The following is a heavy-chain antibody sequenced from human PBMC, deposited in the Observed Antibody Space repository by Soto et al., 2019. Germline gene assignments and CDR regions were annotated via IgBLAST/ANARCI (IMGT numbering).Heavy chain of an antibody. V-gene: IGHV3-9*02. D-gene: IGHD4-17*01. CDR3: AKDMKWGGMTTIHYFDS. Sequence: EVQLVESGGGLVQPGRSLRLSCVASGFTADDYALHWVRQAPGKGLEWVSGISSNSDTIHYADSVKGRFTISRDNAKNSLCLQISSLGPEDTAVYYCAKDMKWGGMTTIHYFDSWGQGTLVTVSS. J-gene: IGHJ4*02. CDR1: GFTADDYA. CDR2: ISSNSDTI.